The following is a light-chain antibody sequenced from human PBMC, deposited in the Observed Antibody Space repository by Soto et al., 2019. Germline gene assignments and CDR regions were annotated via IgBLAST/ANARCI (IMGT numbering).Light chain of an antibody. CDR3: KQYGSSPWT. J-gene: IGKJ1*01. CDR1: QSVSSSY. Sequence: EVVLTQSPGTLSLSPGERATLSCRASQSVSSSYLAGYQQKPGQAPRLLIYGASSRATGIPDRFSGSGSGTDFTLTISRLEAEDFAVYYCKQYGSSPWTFGQGTKVDIK. V-gene: IGKV3-20*01. CDR2: GAS.